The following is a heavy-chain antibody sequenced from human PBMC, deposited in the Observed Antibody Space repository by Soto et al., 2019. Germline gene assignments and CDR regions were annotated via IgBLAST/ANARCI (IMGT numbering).Heavy chain of an antibody. Sequence: GGSLRLSCAASGFTVSSAYMTWVRQAPGKGLEWVSVIYGGLTTSYADSVKGRFTISRDNSKNTLFLQMNSLRAEDTAVYYCARARIEAAGTTTFNYYYGMDVWGQGTTVTVSS. J-gene: IGHJ6*02. CDR3: ARARIEAAGTTTFNYYYGMDV. CDR1: GFTVSSAY. V-gene: IGHV3-53*01. CDR2: IYGGLTT. D-gene: IGHD6-13*01.